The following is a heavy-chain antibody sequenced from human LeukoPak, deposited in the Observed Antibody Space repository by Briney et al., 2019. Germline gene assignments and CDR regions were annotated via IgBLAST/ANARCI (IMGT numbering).Heavy chain of an antibody. CDR2: IYTSGST. Sequence: SETLSLTCTVSGGSIGSGSYYWSWIRQPAGKGLEWIGRIYTSGSTNYNPSLKSRVTISVDTSKNQFSLKLSSVTAADTAVYYCASGTLYYDILTGDHHGWFDYWGQGTLVTVSS. D-gene: IGHD3-9*01. CDR1: GGSIGSGSYY. J-gene: IGHJ4*02. V-gene: IGHV4-61*02. CDR3: ASGTLYYDILTGDHHGWFDY.